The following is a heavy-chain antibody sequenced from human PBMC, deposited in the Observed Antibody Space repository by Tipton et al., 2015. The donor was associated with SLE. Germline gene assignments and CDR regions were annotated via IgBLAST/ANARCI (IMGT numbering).Heavy chain of an antibody. CDR1: GGSISSGSYY. V-gene: IGHV4-61*09. J-gene: IGHJ6*03. Sequence: TLSLTCTVSGGSISSGSYYWSWIRQPAGKGLEWIGYIYTSGSTKYNPSFKSRVTISVDTSKNQFSLKLSSVTAADTAVYYCARATGPHVYYYYMDVWGKGTTVTVSS. CDR2: IYTSGST. D-gene: IGHD1-14*01. CDR3: ARATGPHVYYYYMDV.